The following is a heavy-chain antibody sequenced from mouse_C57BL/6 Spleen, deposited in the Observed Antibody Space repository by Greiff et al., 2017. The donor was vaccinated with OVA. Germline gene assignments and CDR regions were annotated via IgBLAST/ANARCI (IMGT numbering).Heavy chain of an antibody. J-gene: IGHJ4*01. CDR2: IRSKSNNYAT. D-gene: IGHD1-1*01. Sequence: EVQRVESGGGLVQPKGSLKLSCAASGFSFNTYAMNWVRQAPGKGLEWVARIRSKSNNYATYYADSVKDRFTISRDDSESMLYLQMNNLKTEDTAMYYCVRHEFYYYGSSFYYAMDYWGQGTSVTVSS. CDR1: GFSFNTYA. CDR3: VRHEFYYYGSSFYYAMDY. V-gene: IGHV10-1*01.